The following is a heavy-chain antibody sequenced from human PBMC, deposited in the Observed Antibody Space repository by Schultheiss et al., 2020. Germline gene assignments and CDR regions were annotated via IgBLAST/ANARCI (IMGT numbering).Heavy chain of an antibody. J-gene: IGHJ5*02. CDR1: GGSISSYY. Sequence: SETLSLTCTVSGGSISSYYWSWIRQPPGKGLEWIGYIYYSGSTYYNPSLKSRVTISVDTSKNQFSLKLSSVTAADTAVYYCARVYSSSIFACDPWGQGTLVTVSS. CDR2: IYYSGST. V-gene: IGHV4-59*12. CDR3: ARVYSSSIFACDP. D-gene: IGHD6-6*01.